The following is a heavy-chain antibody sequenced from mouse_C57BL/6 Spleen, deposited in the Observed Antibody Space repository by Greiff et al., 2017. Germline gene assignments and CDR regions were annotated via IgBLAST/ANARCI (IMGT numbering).Heavy chain of an antibody. CDR3: ASMVTDWYFDV. J-gene: IGHJ1*03. D-gene: IGHD2-2*01. V-gene: IGHV1-59*01. Sequence: VQLQQPGAELVRPGTSVKLSCKASGYTFTSYWMHWVKQRPGQGLEWIGVIDPSDSYTNYNQKFKGKATLTVDTSSSTAYMQLSSLTSEDSAVYYCASMVTDWYFDVWGTGTTVTVSS. CDR2: IDPSDSYT. CDR1: GYTFTSYW.